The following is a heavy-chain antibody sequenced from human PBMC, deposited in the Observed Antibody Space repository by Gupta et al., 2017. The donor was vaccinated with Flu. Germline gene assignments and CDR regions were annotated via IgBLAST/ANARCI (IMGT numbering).Heavy chain of an antibody. D-gene: IGHD3-9*01. CDR2: INPDSGGG. Sequence: QVQLVQSGAEVKKPAASVKVSCKASGYIFTGYFVHWVRQAPGQGLEWMGRINPDSGGGNYAQKLRDRVTMTRDTSRSTAYMDLSSLRSDDTAVYYCERAGGDDILTAYIDGGQGTLVVVSS. CDR1: GYIFTGYF. J-gene: IGHJ4*02. CDR3: ERAGGDDILTAYID. V-gene: IGHV1-2*06.